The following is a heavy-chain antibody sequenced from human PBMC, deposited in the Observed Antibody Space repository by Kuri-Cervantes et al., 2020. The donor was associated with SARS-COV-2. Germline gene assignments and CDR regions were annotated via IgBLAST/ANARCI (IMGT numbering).Heavy chain of an antibody. J-gene: IGHJ6*02. D-gene: IGHD6-19*01. CDR1: GFTFSSYW. Sequence: ETLSLTCAASGFTFSSYWMSWVRQAPGKGLEWVANIKQDGSEKYYVDSVKGRFTISRDNAKNSLYLQMNSLRAEDTAVYYCARIWYSSGWYYYYGMDVWGQGTTVTVSS. V-gene: IGHV3-7*03. CDR3: ARIWYSSGWYYYYGMDV. CDR2: IKQDGSEK.